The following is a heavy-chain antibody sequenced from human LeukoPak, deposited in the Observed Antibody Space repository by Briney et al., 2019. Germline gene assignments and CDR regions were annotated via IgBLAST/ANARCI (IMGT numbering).Heavy chain of an antibody. CDR3: ATNWAYYYYYMDV. J-gene: IGHJ6*03. Sequence: GGSLRLSCAASGFTFSSYGMHWVRQAPGKGLEWVAVIWYDGSNKYYADSVKGRFTISRENSKNTLYLQMNSLRAEDTAVYYCATNWAYYYYYMDVWGKGTTVTVSS. CDR2: IWYDGSNK. D-gene: IGHD3-16*01. CDR1: GFTFSSYG. V-gene: IGHV3-33*01.